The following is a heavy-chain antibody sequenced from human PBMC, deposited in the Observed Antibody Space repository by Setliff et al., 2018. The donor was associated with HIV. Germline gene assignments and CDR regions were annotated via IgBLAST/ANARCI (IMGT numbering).Heavy chain of an antibody. CDR2: IHPSGGST. CDR3: ARLLSVAATEDY. Sequence: ASVKVSCKASGYTFTSYYIHWVRQAPGQGLEWMGVIHPSGGSTSYAQSFQDRVTMTRDTSTSTVYMELSGLRSEDTAVYYCARLLSVAATEDYWGQGTLVTVSS. V-gene: IGHV1-46*01. J-gene: IGHJ4*02. D-gene: IGHD6-13*01. CDR1: GYTFTSYY.